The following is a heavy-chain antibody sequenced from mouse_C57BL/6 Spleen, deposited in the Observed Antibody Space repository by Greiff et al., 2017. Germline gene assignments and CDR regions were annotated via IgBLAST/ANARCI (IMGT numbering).Heavy chain of an antibody. CDR1: GYTFTSYD. Sequence: QVQLKESGPELVKPGASVKLSCKASGYTFTSYDLNWVKQRPGQGLEWIGWIYPRDGSTKYNEKFKGKATLTVDTSSSTAYMELHSLTSEDSAVYFCAREAGYWYFDVWGTGTTVTVSS. CDR2: IYPRDGST. V-gene: IGHV1-85*01. J-gene: IGHJ1*03. CDR3: AREAGYWYFDV.